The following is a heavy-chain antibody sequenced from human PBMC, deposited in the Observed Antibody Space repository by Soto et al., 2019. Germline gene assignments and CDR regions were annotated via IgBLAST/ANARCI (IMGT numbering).Heavy chain of an antibody. J-gene: IGHJ6*03. CDR3: AKDLFGNYYYYMDV. CDR2: ISWNSGSI. Sequence: GGSLRLSCAASGFTFDDYAMHWVRQAPGKGLEWVSGISWNSGSIGYADSVKGRFTISRDNAKNSMYLQMNSLRAEDTALYYCAKDLFGNYYYYMDVWGKGTTVTVSS. V-gene: IGHV3-9*01. CDR1: GFTFDDYA. D-gene: IGHD3-3*01.